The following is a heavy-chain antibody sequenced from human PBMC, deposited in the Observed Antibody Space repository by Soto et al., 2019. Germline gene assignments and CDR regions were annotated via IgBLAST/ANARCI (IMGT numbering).Heavy chain of an antibody. D-gene: IGHD5-18*01. Sequence: QAQLVQSGAEVKKPGASVKVSCKASGYTFYSHSISWVRQAPGQGLEWMGRNNGDYGNTQYAQKVRGRVTMTTDTSTTTVYMELTNLRSYDTAVYYCARCIQGDYYYGMDVWGQGTTVTVSS. CDR3: ARCIQGDYYYGMDV. V-gene: IGHV1-18*01. CDR2: NNGDYGNT. CDR1: GYTFYSHS. J-gene: IGHJ6*02.